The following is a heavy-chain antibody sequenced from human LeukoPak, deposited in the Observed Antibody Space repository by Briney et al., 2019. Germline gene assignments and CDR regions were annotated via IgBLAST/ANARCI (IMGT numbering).Heavy chain of an antibody. D-gene: IGHD3-22*01. CDR3: AKRGVVIRVILVGFHKEAYYFDS. CDR1: GLTFSNYA. J-gene: IGHJ4*02. CDR2: ISDSGGST. Sequence: GKSMRLSCAASGLTFSNYAMHWVRQAPGRGLEWVACISDSGGSTNYADSVKGRFTISRDNPKNTLYLQMNSLRAEDTAVYFCAKRGVVIRVILVGFHKEAYYFDSWGQGALVTVSS. V-gene: IGHV3-23*01.